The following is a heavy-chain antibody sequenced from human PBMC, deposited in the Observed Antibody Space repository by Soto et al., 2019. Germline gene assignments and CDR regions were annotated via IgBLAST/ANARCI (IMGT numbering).Heavy chain of an antibody. J-gene: IGHJ4*02. CDR1: GFTFSSYA. Sequence: GGSLRLSCAASGFTFSSYAMSWVRQAPGRGLEWVSAISGSGGSTYYADSVKGRFTISRDNSKNTLYLQMNSLRAEDTAVYYCAKRYCSSALCENFDYWGQGTLVTVSS. CDR3: AKRYCSSALCENFDY. CDR2: ISGSGGST. V-gene: IGHV3-23*01. D-gene: IGHD2-2*01.